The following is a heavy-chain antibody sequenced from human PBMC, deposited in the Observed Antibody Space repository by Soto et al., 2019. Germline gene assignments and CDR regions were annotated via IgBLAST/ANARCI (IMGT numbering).Heavy chain of an antibody. CDR3: ARRSDYFEP. CDR2: VFYSGTT. J-gene: IGHJ5*02. V-gene: IGHV4-59*01. CDR1: GGSMTDYY. Sequence: SETLSLTCLVSGGSMTDYYWSCIRQAPGKGLEWIGFVFYSGTTNYNPSLKSRVTLSIDTPKNEFSLTLTSVTAADTAVYYCARRSDYFEPWGQGTMVTVSS. D-gene: IGHD4-17*01.